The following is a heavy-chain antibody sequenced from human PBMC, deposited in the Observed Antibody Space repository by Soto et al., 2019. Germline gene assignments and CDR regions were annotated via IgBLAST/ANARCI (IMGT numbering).Heavy chain of an antibody. Sequence: EVQLVESGGGLVQPGGSLRVSCAASGFTFSSYSMNWVRQAPGKGLEWVSYISSSSSTIYYADSVKGRFTISRDSAKTSLYLQMNSLRAGCAGVDDCATALDVWCQGTTDTVSS. J-gene: IGHJ6*02. CDR3: ATALDV. V-gene: IGHV3-48*01. CDR1: GFTFSSYS. CDR2: ISSSSSTI.